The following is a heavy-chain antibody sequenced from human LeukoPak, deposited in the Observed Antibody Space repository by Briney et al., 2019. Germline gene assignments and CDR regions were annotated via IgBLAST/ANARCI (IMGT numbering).Heavy chain of an antibody. V-gene: IGHV3-48*04. J-gene: IGHJ4*02. Sequence: GGSLRLSCAASGFTFSSYSMNWVRQAPGKGLEWVSYISSSSSTIYYADSARGRFTISRDSAKNSLYLQMSSLRAEDTAVYYCTTAKNDHWGQGTLVTVSS. CDR3: TTAKNDH. CDR1: GFTFSSYS. CDR2: ISSSSSTI.